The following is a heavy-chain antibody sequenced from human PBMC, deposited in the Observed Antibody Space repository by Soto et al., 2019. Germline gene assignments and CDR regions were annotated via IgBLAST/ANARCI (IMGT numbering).Heavy chain of an antibody. D-gene: IGHD3-22*01. J-gene: IGHJ3*01. V-gene: IGHV3-23*01. CDR2: ISGSGYST. Sequence: EVQLLESGGGLVQPGGSLRLSCAASGFTFSSYDMSWVRQAPGKGLEWVSCISGSGYSTYYGDSVKGRLTISRDNSKNTMYLQMNSLRAEDTAVYYCAKVAGGRGYYYMDGFDFWGQGTMVTVSS. CDR1: GFTFSSYD. CDR3: AKVAGGRGYYYMDGFDF.